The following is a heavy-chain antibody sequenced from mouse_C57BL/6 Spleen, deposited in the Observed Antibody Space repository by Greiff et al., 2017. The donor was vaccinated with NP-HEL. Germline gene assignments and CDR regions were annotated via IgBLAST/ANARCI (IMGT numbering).Heavy chain of an antibody. J-gene: IGHJ2*01. Sequence: VQLQQPGAELVMPGASVKLSCKASGYTFTSYWMHWVKQRPGQGLEWIGEIDPSDSYTNYNQKFKGKSTLTVDKSSSTAYMQLSSLTSEDSAVYYCARRLWLRLDYWGQGTTLTVSS. V-gene: IGHV1-69*01. CDR3: ARRLWLRLDY. D-gene: IGHD2-2*01. CDR1: GYTFTSYW. CDR2: IDPSDSYT.